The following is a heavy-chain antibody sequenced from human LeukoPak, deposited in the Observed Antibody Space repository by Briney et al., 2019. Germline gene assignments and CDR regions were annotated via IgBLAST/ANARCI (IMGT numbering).Heavy chain of an antibody. D-gene: IGHD2-21*01. V-gene: IGHV3-9*01. CDR1: GFTFDDYA. Sequence: GGSLRLSCAASGFTFDDYAMHWVRQAPGKGLEWVSGINWNRGSTGYADSVKGRFTISRDNAKNSLYLQMNSLRAEDTALYYCAKDMAMRHMRGRFDYWGQGTLVTVSS. J-gene: IGHJ4*02. CDR2: INWNRGST. CDR3: AKDMAMRHMRGRFDY.